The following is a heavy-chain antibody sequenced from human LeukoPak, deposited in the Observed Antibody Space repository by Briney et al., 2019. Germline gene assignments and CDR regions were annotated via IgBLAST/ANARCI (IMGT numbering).Heavy chain of an antibody. D-gene: IGHD6-13*01. V-gene: IGHV3-9*01. CDR3: AKDMAGAAAVGGYYFDY. CDR2: ISWNSGSI. J-gene: IGHJ4*02. CDR1: GFTFDDYA. Sequence: GGSLRLSCAASGFTFDDYAMHWVRQAPGKGLEWVSGISWNSGSIGYADSVKGRFTISRDNAKNSLYLQMNSLRAEDTALYYCAKDMAGAAAVGGYYFDYWGQGTLVTVSS.